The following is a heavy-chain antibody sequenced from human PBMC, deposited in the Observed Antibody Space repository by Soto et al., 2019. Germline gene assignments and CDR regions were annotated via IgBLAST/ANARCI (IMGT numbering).Heavy chain of an antibody. Sequence: GGSLRLSWAASGFTFSRYAMTWVRQAQGKGLDWVSGISSIGDSTYYADSVKGRFTISRDNSNKTLYLQMNSLRAEDTAIYYCAKDRYSSGWYSFDYWGRGTLVTVSS. D-gene: IGHD6-19*01. CDR2: ISSIGDST. CDR3: AKDRYSSGWYSFDY. V-gene: IGHV3-23*01. CDR1: GFTFSRYA. J-gene: IGHJ4*02.